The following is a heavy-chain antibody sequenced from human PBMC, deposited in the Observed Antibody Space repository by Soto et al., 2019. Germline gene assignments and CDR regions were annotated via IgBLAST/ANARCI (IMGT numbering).Heavy chain of an antibody. CDR2: IIPIFGTA. D-gene: IGHD1-26*01. J-gene: IGHJ5*02. CDR1: GGTFSSYA. V-gene: IGHV1-69*13. CDR3: ARDTSSGSPRGFDP. Sequence: ASVKVSCKASGGTFSSYAISWVRQAPGQGLEWMGGIIPIFGTANYAQKFQGRVTITADESTSTAYMELSSLRSEDTAVYYCARDTSSGSPRGFDPWGQGTLVTVS.